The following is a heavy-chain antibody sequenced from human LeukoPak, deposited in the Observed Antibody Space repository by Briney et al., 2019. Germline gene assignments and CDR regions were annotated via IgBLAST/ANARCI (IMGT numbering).Heavy chain of an antibody. J-gene: IGHJ4*02. D-gene: IGHD3-10*01. V-gene: IGHV3-21*01. Sequence: GGSLRLSCAASGFTFSSYTMNWVRQAPGKGLEWVSSITTSSTYIYYADSVRGRFTISRDNAKNSLYPRMSSLRVEDTAVYYCARGEGYYASGSYYIDYWGQGTLVTVS. CDR3: ARGEGYYASGSYYIDY. CDR2: ITTSSTYI. CDR1: GFTFSSYT.